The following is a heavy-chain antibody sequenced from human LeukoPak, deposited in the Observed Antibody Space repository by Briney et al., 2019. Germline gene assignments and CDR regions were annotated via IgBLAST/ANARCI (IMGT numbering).Heavy chain of an antibody. CDR1: GGSLSFFY. V-gene: IGHV4-59*08. Sequence: SETLSLTCTVSGGSLSFFYWSGIRPPPGGGLEWIGYISHRGNTSYKPSRESRVTISEDTSKNQFSLKLSSVTAADTAVYFCVRFDSSAYNAFDMWGEGTMVTVSS. J-gene: IGHJ3*02. CDR2: ISHRGNT. D-gene: IGHD3-22*01. CDR3: VRFDSSAYNAFDM.